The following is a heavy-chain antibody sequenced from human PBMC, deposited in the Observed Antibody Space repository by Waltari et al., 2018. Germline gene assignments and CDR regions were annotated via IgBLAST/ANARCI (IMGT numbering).Heavy chain of an antibody. Sequence: QVQLQQWGAGLLKPSETLSLTCAVYGGSFSGYYWSWIRQPPGKGLEWIGEINHSGSTNYTPSLKSRVTISVDTSKNQFSLKLSSVTAADTAVYYCARLVAAAGSGGGDYWGQGTLVTVSS. CDR1: GGSFSGYY. CDR2: INHSGST. CDR3: ARLVAAAGSGGGDY. V-gene: IGHV4-34*01. J-gene: IGHJ4*02. D-gene: IGHD6-13*01.